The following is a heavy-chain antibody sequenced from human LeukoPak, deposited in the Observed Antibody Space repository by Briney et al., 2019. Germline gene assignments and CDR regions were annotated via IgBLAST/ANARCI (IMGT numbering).Heavy chain of an antibody. V-gene: IGHV3-9*01. CDR2: INWNSDSI. CDR1: GFTFSSYS. D-gene: IGHD1-26*01. CDR3: AKDRGRAVGATDY. Sequence: GGSLRLSCAASGFTFSSYSMNWVRQAPGKGLEWVSGINWNSDSIGYADSVKGRFTISRDNAKNSLPLQMNSLRAEDTALYYCAKDRGRAVGATDYWGQGTLVTVSS. J-gene: IGHJ4*02.